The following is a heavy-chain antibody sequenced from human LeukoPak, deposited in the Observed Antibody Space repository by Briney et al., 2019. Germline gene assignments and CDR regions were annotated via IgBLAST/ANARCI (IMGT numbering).Heavy chain of an antibody. J-gene: IGHJ4*02. CDR3: AREPPLDDY. CDR2: INHSGST. D-gene: IGHD3-3*01. CDR1: GGSFSGYY. V-gene: IGHV4-34*01. Sequence: SETLSLTCAVYGGSFSGYYWSWIRQPPGKGLEWIGEINHSGSTNYNPSLKSRVTISVDTSKNQFSLKLSSVTAADTAVYYCAREPPLDDYWGQGTLVTVSS.